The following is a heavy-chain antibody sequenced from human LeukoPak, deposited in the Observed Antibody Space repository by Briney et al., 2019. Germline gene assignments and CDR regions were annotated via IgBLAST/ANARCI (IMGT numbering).Heavy chain of an antibody. CDR2: MNSDGSST. CDR3: ATGHYYDSSGYYPLPDAFDI. V-gene: IGHV3-74*01. CDR1: GFSFSSYW. J-gene: IGHJ3*02. Sequence: PGGSLRLSCAAYGFSFSSYWMHWVRQAPGHGLVWVSRMNSDGSSTNYADSVKGRFTISRDNAKNILYLQMNSLRAEDTAVYHCATGHYYDSSGYYPLPDAFDIWGQGTMVTVSS. D-gene: IGHD3-22*01.